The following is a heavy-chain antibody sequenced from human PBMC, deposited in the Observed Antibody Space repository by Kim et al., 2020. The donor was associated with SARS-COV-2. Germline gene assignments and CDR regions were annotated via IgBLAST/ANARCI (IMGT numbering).Heavy chain of an antibody. CDR3: ARDPDYDILTGYWLD. J-gene: IGHJ4*02. Sequence: GGSLRLSCAASGFTFSSYSMNWVRQAPGKGLEWVSSISSSSSYIYYADSVKGRFTISRDNAKNSLYLQMNSLRAEDTAVYYCARDPDYDILTGYWLDWGQGTLVTVSS. D-gene: IGHD3-9*01. CDR1: GFTFSSYS. CDR2: ISSSSSYI. V-gene: IGHV3-21*01.